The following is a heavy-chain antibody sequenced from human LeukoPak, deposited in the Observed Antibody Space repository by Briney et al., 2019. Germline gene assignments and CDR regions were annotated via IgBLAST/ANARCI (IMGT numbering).Heavy chain of an antibody. V-gene: IGHV4-30-4*01. CDR2: IYYSGST. CDR3: ARLPYYYDSSGYGY. D-gene: IGHD3-22*01. J-gene: IGHJ4*02. Sequence: SETLSLTCTVSGGSISSGDYYWSWIRQPPGKGLEWIGYIYYSGSTYYNPSLKSRVTISVDTSKNQFSLKLSSVTAADTAVYYCARLPYYYDSSGYGYWGQGTLVTVSS. CDR1: GGSISSGDYY.